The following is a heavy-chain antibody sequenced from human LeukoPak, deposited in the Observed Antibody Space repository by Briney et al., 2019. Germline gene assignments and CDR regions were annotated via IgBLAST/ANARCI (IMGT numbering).Heavy chain of an antibody. CDR2: ISPSGGST. CDR1: GYTFTGYY. J-gene: IGHJ3*02. D-gene: IGHD5-12*01. V-gene: IGHV1-2*02. Sequence: GASVKVSCKASGYTFTGYYMHWVRQAPGQGPEWMGVISPSGGSTTYAQKFQGRVTLTRDTSISTAYMELSRLRSDDTAVYYCARLSWLRHAFDIWGQGTMVTVSS. CDR3: ARLSWLRHAFDI.